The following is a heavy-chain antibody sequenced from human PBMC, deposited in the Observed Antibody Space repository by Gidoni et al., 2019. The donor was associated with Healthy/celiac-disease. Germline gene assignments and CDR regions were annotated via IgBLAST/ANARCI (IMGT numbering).Heavy chain of an antibody. V-gene: IGHV4-34*01. CDR1: GGSFSGYY. CDR2: INHSGST. CDR3: ARGPWGLRRSFDY. J-gene: IGHJ4*02. Sequence: QVQLQQWGAGLLKPSATLSLTCAVYGGSFSGYYWRWIRQPPGKGLEWIGEINHSGSTNYNPSLKSRVTISVDTSKNQFSLKLSSVPAADTAVCYCARGPWGLRRSFDYWGQGTLVTVSS. D-gene: IGHD7-27*01.